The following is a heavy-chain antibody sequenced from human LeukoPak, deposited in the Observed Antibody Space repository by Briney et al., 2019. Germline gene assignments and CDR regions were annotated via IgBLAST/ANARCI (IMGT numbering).Heavy chain of an antibody. Sequence: GGSLRLSCAASGFTFSSYEMNWVRQAPGKGLEWVSYISSSGSTIYYADSVKGRFTISRGNAKNSLYLQMNSLRAEDTAVYYCARLKIKWELLNQAFDIWGQGTMVTVSS. CDR3: ARLKIKWELLNQAFDI. J-gene: IGHJ3*02. D-gene: IGHD1-26*01. CDR1: GFTFSSYE. CDR2: ISSSGSTI. V-gene: IGHV3-48*03.